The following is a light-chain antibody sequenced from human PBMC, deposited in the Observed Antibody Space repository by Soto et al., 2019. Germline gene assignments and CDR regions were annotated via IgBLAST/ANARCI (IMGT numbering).Light chain of an antibody. CDR1: RDIDNC. CDR2: DAC. CDR3: QQYELLPFT. J-gene: IGKJ3*01. Sequence: DIPMTQSPSSLSAPVGDRSTITCQTNRDIDNCLNWYKQKPGNAPKILIYDACNLETGVPSRFSGGGSGTEFTFTINSLQAEDIATYYCQQYELLPFTFGPGTKLNVK. V-gene: IGKV1-33*01.